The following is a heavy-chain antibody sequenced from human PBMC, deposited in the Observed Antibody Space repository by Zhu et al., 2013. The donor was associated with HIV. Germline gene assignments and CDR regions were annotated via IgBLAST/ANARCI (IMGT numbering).Heavy chain of an antibody. CDR2: VSYDGANK. J-gene: IGHJ2*01. CDR3: ARDPTGYDIHWYFGL. Sequence: VQLLESGGGVVQPGRSLRLSCAASGFNFNNYAMYWVRQAPGKGLEWVAVVSYDGANKYYADSVKGRFTISRDNSKNTLYLQVNSLRVEDTAVYYCARDPTGYDIHWYFGLWGPGTLVTVSS. CDR1: GFNFNNYA. V-gene: IGHV3-30-3*01. D-gene: IGHD5-12*01.